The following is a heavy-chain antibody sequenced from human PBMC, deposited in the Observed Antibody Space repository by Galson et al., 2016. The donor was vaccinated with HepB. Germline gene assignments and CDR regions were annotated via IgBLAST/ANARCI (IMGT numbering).Heavy chain of an antibody. V-gene: IGHV4-34*01. CDR2: INHSGNT. CDR1: GGSLSGHY. D-gene: IGHD3-10*01. J-gene: IGHJ6*02. Sequence: SETLSLTCAVYGGSLSGHYWTWIRQPPGKGLEWIGEINHSGNTNYNSSLKSRVTISVDTPKNQFSLNLTYVTAADTAVYFCARKRLTMVGGVPPDGMDVWGQGTTVTVSS. CDR3: ARKRLTMVGGVPPDGMDV.